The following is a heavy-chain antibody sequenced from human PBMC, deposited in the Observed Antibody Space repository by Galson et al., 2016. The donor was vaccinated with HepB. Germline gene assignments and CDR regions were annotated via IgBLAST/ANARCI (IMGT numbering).Heavy chain of an antibody. J-gene: IGHJ4*02. CDR2: IKEDGSST. Sequence: SLRLSCAASGFTFSRSWMTWVRQAPGRGLEWLANIKEDGSSTNHVASVKGRFTISRDNAKTSLYLQMNSLSAEDTAVYYCARDHISGRGPFFDYWGQGIPVTVSS. D-gene: IGHD5-12*01. CDR1: GFTFSRSW. CDR3: ARDHISGRGPFFDY. V-gene: IGHV3-7*03.